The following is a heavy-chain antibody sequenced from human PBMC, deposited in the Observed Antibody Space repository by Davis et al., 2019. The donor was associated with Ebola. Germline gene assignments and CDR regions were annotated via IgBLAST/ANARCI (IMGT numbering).Heavy chain of an antibody. V-gene: IGHV3-48*04. D-gene: IGHD1-14*01. Sequence: GESLKISCAASGFTFSSYSMNWVRQAPGKGLEWVSYISSSSSTIYYADSVKGRFTISRDNAKNSLYLQMNSLRAEDTAVYYCARNPYRRYFDYWGQGTLVTVSS. CDR2: ISSSSSTI. CDR1: GFTFSSYS. CDR3: ARNPYRRYFDY. J-gene: IGHJ4*02.